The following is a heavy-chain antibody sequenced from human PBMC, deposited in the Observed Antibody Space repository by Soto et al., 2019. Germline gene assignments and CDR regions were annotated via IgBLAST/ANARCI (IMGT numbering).Heavy chain of an antibody. J-gene: IGHJ4*02. Sequence: GGSLRLSCAASGFTFSGYYMTWMRQAPGKGLEWVSFIGKTGSEIHHADSVEGRFTISRDNAKNSLYLQMNSLRAEDTAVYYCAREIGNRLPYGPVDYWGQGTLVTVSS. CDR2: IGKTGSEI. CDR3: AREIGNRLPYGPVDY. V-gene: IGHV3-11*01. D-gene: IGHD3-10*01. CDR1: GFTFSGYY.